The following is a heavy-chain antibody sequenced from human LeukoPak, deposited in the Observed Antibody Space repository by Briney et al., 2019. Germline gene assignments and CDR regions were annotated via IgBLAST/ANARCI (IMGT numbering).Heavy chain of an antibody. Sequence: GRSLRLSCAASGFTFDDYAMHWVRQAPGKGLEWVSGISWNSGSIGYADSVKGRFTISRDNAKNSLYLQMNSLRAEDTAVYYCARGGYCTNGVCYLDYFDYWGQGTLVTVSS. CDR3: ARGGYCTNGVCYLDYFDY. CDR2: ISWNSGSI. D-gene: IGHD2-8*01. V-gene: IGHV3-9*01. J-gene: IGHJ4*02. CDR1: GFTFDDYA.